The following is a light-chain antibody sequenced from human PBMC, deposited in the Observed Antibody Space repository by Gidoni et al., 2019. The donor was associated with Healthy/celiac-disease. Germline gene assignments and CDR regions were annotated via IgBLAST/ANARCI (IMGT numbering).Light chain of an antibody. CDR3: QQYNNWPPEYT. CDR1: QSVSSN. V-gene: IGKV3-15*01. J-gene: IGKJ2*01. CDR2: GAS. Sequence: EIVMTQSPATLSVSPGERATLSCRASQSVSSNLAWYQQKPGQAPRLLIYGASTRATGIPARFRGSGSGTEFTLTISSLQSEDFAVYYCQQYNNWPPEYTFGQGTKLEIK.